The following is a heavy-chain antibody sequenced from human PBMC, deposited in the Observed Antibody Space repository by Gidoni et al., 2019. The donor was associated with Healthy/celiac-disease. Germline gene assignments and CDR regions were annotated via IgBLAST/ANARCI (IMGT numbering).Heavy chain of an antibody. CDR3: ARDRGRYEAFDI. V-gene: IGHV3-33*01. D-gene: IGHD3-16*01. Sequence: QVQLVESGGGVVQPGRSLRLSCAASGFTFSSYGMHWVRQAPGKGLEWVAVIWYDGSNKYYADSVKGRFTISRDNSKNTLYLQMNSLRAEDTAVYYCARDRGRYEAFDIWGQGTMVTVSS. CDR1: GFTFSSYG. CDR2: IWYDGSNK. J-gene: IGHJ3*02.